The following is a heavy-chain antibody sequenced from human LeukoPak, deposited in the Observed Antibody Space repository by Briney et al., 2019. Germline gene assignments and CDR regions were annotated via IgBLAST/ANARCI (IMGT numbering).Heavy chain of an antibody. CDR2: IIPIFGTA. CDR1: GGTFSSYA. V-gene: IGHV1-69*05. Sequence: SVKVSCKASGGTFSSYAISWVRQAPGQGLEWMGGIIPIFGTANYAQKFQGRVTITTDESTSTAYMELSSLRSEDTAVYYCARERSTVVTPGGLDYWGQGTLVTVSS. J-gene: IGHJ4*02. D-gene: IGHD4-23*01. CDR3: ARERSTVVTPGGLDY.